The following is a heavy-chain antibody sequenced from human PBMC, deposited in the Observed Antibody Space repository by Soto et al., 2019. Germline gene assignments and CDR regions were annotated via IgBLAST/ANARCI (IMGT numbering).Heavy chain of an antibody. J-gene: IGHJ3*02. D-gene: IGHD3-3*01. CDR2: ISAYNGNT. Sequence: ASVKVSCKASGYTFTSYGISWVRQAPAQGLEWMGWISAYNGNTNYAQKLQGRVTTTTDTSTSTAYMDLRSLRSDDTAVDYCARGVWRGSYVGADAFDMWGQGTMVTVSS. CDR3: ARGVWRGSYVGADAFDM. CDR1: GYTFTSYG. V-gene: IGHV1-18*04.